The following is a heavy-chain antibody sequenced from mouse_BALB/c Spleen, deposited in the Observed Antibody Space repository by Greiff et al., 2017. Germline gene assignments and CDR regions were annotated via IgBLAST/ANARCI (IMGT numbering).Heavy chain of an antibody. Sequence: ESGPELGKPGASVKISCKASGYSFTGYNMYWVKQSHRKSLEWIGYIDPYNGGTSYNQKSKGKATLTVDKSSSTAYMHLNSLTSEDSAIYYCARGSGYVNYAMDYWGQGTSVTVSS. CDR1: GYSFTGYN. J-gene: IGHJ4*01. D-gene: IGHD3-1*01. CDR2: IDPYNGGT. CDR3: ARGSGYVNYAMDY. V-gene: IGHV1S135*01.